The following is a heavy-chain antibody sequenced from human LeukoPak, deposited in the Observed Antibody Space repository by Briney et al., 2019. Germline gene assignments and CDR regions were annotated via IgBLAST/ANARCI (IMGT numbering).Heavy chain of an antibody. Sequence: PSETLSLTCTVSGGSISSYYWSWIRQPPGKGLEWIGYIYYSESTNYNPSLKSRVTISVDTFKNQFSLKLSSVTAADTAVYYCARLSWGYYFDYWGQGTLVTVSS. D-gene: IGHD3-16*01. J-gene: IGHJ4*02. CDR3: ARLSWGYYFDY. CDR2: IYYSEST. V-gene: IGHV4-59*08. CDR1: GGSISSYY.